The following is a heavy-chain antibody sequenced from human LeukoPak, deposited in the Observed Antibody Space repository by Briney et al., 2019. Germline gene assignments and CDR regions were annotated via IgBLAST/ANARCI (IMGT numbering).Heavy chain of an antibody. V-gene: IGHV4-59*10. CDR3: ARQIASAGTAGFDF. CDR2: IYSTGST. CDR1: GGAFSGYY. J-gene: IGHJ4*02. D-gene: IGHD6-13*01. Sequence: SETLSLTCAVYGGAFSGYYWSWIRQPAGKGLEWIGRIYSTGSTNYNPSLKSRVTMSVDTSKNQFSLRLRSVTAADTAVYYCARQIASAGTAGFDFWGQGALVTVSS.